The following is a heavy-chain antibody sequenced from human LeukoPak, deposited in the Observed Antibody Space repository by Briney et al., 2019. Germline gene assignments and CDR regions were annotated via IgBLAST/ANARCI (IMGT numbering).Heavy chain of an antibody. CDR2: IKQDGSEK. Sequence: RAGGSLRLSCAAPGCTFSSYWMNWVRQAPGKGLEWVANIKQDGSEKYYVDSVKGRFTISRDNAKSSLYLQMNSLRVEDTAVYYCATSRTLDHWGQGTLVTVSS. CDR3: ATSRTLDH. J-gene: IGHJ4*02. V-gene: IGHV3-7*05. CDR1: GCTFSSYW.